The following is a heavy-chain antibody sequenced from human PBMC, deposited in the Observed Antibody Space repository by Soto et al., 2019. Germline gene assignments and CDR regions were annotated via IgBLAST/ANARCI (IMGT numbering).Heavy chain of an antibody. D-gene: IGHD1-26*01. CDR1: GFTFSNYG. CDR3: AREGLGGTGSYYNGFDA. CDR2: IWYDGSTK. J-gene: IGHJ5*02. V-gene: IGHV3-33*01. Sequence: QVQLVESGGGVVKPGGSLRLSCAASGFTFSNYGMHWVRQAPGKGLEWVIVIWYDGSTKYYADSVKGRFTISKDKSKDTLYLQMNSLRAEDTAVYYCAREGLGGTGSYYNGFDAWGQGTLVTVSS.